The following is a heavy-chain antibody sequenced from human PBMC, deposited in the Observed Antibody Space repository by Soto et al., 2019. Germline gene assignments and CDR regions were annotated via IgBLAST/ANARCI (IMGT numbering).Heavy chain of an antibody. D-gene: IGHD3-3*01. CDR3: ARGDFRSGYFHRGALLDY. CDR1: GFTVSSNY. CDR2: IYSGGST. V-gene: IGHV3-66*01. Sequence: EVQLVESGGGLVQPGGSLRLSCAASGFTVSSNYMSWVRQAPGKGLEWVSVIYSGGSTYYADSVKGRFTISRDNSKNTLYLQMNSLRAEDTAVYYCARGDFRSGYFHRGALLDYWGQGTLVTVSS. J-gene: IGHJ4*02.